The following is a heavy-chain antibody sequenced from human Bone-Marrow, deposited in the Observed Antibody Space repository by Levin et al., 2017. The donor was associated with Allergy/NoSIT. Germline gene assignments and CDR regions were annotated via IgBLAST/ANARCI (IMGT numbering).Heavy chain of an antibody. Sequence: GGSLRLSCAASGFTFSTYAMSWVRQAPGKGLEWVSATSGSGSSTYYADSVKGRFTISKDNSKNTLYLQMTSLRAEDTAVYYCAKFLREGTVLVPGAMSYYYYALDVWGQGTTVTVSS. CDR2: TSGSGSST. V-gene: IGHV3-23*01. D-gene: IGHD2-2*01. CDR1: GFTFSTYA. CDR3: AKFLREGTVLVPGAMSYYYYALDV. J-gene: IGHJ6*02.